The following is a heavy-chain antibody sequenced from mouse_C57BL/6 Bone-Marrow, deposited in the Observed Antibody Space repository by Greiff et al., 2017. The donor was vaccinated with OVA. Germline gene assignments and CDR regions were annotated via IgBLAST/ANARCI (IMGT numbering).Heavy chain of an antibody. D-gene: IGHD1-1*01. V-gene: IGHV5-4*03. CDR1: GFTFSSYA. CDR2: ISDGGSYT. J-gene: IGHJ1*03. Sequence: EVNLVESGGGLVKPGGSLKLSCAASGFTFSSYAMSWVRQTPEKRLEWVATISDGGSYTYYPDNVKGRFTISRDNAKNNLYLQMSHLKSEDTAMYYCAGTVRGYWYFDVWGTGTTVTVSS. CDR3: AGTVRGYWYFDV.